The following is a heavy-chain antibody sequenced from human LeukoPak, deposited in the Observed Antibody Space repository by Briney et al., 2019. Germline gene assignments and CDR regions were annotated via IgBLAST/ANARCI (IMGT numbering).Heavy chain of an antibody. CDR1: GYTFTDYY. D-gene: IGHD6-19*01. Sequence: ASVKVSCKASGYTFTDYYMQWVRQAPGQGLEWMGWINPNSGGTKYAQKFQGRVTMTRDTSISTAYMELTRLRSDDTAVYYCAGVTTSSGYPSNAFDIWGQGTMVTVSS. J-gene: IGHJ3*02. CDR3: AGVTTSSGYPSNAFDI. CDR2: INPNSGGT. V-gene: IGHV1-2*02.